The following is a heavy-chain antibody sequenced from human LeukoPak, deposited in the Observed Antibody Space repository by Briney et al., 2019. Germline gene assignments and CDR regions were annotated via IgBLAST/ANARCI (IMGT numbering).Heavy chain of an antibody. CDR2: INPSGGST. J-gene: IGHJ5*02. D-gene: IGHD1-14*01. V-gene: IGHV1-46*01. CDR1: GYTFTSYY. CDR3: ARARTYLPRFDP. Sequence: GASVKVSCKASGYTFTSYYMHWVRQAPGQGLEWMGIINPSGGSTSYAQKLQGRVTMTTDTSTSTAYMELRSLRSDDTAVYYCARARTYLPRFDPWGQGTLVTVSS.